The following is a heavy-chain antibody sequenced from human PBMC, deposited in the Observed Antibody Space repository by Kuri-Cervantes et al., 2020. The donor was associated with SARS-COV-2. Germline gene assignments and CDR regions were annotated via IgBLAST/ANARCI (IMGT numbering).Heavy chain of an antibody. J-gene: IGHJ4*02. V-gene: IGHV2-70*12. CDR3: ARMPGLAGSYSYDY. CDR2: IEWNDDK. D-gene: IGHD1-26*01. CDR1: GFSPNTRGMS. Sequence: SGPTLVKPTQTLTLTCSISGFSPNTRGMSVSWFRRPPGKALEWLARIEWNDDKYYSTSLKTKLSVSKDTSENQVALTLTNMDPLDSATYYCARMPGLAGSYSYDYWGQGTLVTVSS.